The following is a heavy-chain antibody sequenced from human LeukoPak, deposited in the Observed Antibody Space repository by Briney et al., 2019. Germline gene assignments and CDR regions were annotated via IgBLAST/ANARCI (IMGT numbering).Heavy chain of an antibody. J-gene: IGHJ1*01. CDR1: GFTFSNYW. D-gene: IGHD4-23*01. V-gene: IGHV3-74*01. Sequence: GGSLRLSCAASGFTFSNYWMHWVRQAPGKGLVWVSRINSDGSSTSYADSVKGRFTISRDNAKNTLYLQMNSLRAEDTAVYYCARVPYGGNSAEYFQHWGQGTLVTVSS. CDR2: INSDGSST. CDR3: ARVPYGGNSAEYFQH.